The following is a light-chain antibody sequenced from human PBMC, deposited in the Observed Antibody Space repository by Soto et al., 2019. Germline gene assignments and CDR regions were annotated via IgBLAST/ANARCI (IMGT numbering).Light chain of an antibody. J-gene: IGLJ2*01. CDR1: SSDVGGYNY. CDR2: DVS. Sequence: QSALTQPASVSGSPGQSITLSCTGTSSDVGGYNYVSWYQHHPGKAPKLIIYDVSNRPSGVSNRFSASKSDNTASLTISGLQAEDEADYYCSSYSTNSPVLLGGGTKVTVL. V-gene: IGLV2-14*03. CDR3: SSYSTNSPVL.